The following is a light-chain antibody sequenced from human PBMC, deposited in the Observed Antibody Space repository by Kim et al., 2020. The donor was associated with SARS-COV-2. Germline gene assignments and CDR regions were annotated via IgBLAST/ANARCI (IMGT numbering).Light chain of an antibody. V-gene: IGKV3-20*01. CDR1: HSGTSNY. CDR2: GAS. Sequence: LSPGERATLSCRASHSGTSNYLAWYQHRPGRAPRLLIYGASSRATGIPDRCSGSGSGTDFTLTISRLEPEDFAVYYCQQYVSSPYTFGQGTKLEI. J-gene: IGKJ2*01. CDR3: QQYVSSPYT.